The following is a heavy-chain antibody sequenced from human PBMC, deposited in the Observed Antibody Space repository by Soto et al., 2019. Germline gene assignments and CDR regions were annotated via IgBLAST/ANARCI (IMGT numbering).Heavy chain of an antibody. J-gene: IGHJ6*02. CDR2: MNPNSGNT. D-gene: IGHD6-13*01. CDR1: GYTFTSYD. Sequence: QVQLVQSGAEVKKPGASVKVSCKASGYTFTSYDINWVRQATGQGLEWMGWMNPNSGNTGYAQKFQGRVTMTGNTSISTAYMELSSLRSEDTAVYYCARGQQLGAHPHYYYYYGMDVWGQGTTVTVSS. CDR3: ARGQQLGAHPHYYYYYGMDV. V-gene: IGHV1-8*01.